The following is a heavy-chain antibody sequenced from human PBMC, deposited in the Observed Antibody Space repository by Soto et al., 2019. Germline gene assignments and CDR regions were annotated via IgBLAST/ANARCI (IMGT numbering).Heavy chain of an antibody. D-gene: IGHD3-10*01. CDR1: GGSFSGYY. J-gene: IGHJ5*02. CDR3: ARERQQVLLWFGELFP. V-gene: IGHV4-34*01. Sequence: QVQLQQWGAGLLKPSETLSLTCAVYGGSFSGYYWSWIRQPPGKGLEWIGEINHSGSTNYNPSLKSRVTISVDTSKNQFSLKLSSVTAADTAVYYCARERQQVLLWFGELFPWGQGTLVTVSS. CDR2: INHSGST.